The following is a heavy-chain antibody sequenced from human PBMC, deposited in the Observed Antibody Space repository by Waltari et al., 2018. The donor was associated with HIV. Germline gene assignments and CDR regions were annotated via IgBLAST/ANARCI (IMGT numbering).Heavy chain of an antibody. J-gene: IGHJ5*02. Sequence: QVQLQESGPGLVKPSETLSLTCTVSGGSISSYYWSWIRQPPGKGLEWIGYIYYSGSTNYNPSLKSRVTISVDTSKNQFSLKLNSVTTADTAVYYCARWDPRYIAFDRWGQGTLVTVSS. V-gene: IGHV4-59*01. CDR3: ARWDPRYIAFDR. CDR1: GGSISSYY. CDR2: IYYSGST. D-gene: IGHD1-26*01.